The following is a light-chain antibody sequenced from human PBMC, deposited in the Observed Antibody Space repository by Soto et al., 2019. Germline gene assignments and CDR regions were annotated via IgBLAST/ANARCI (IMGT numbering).Light chain of an antibody. J-gene: IGKJ1*01. CDR3: QHYGTSSWT. V-gene: IGKV3-20*01. CDR1: QSVSSSY. Sequence: EIVLTQSPGTLSLSPGERATLSCRASQSVSSSYLAWYQQKPGQTPRLLIYGASSRATGIPDRFSASGSGTDFTLTISRLEPEDFAGYYCQHYGTSSWTFGQGTKVEIK. CDR2: GAS.